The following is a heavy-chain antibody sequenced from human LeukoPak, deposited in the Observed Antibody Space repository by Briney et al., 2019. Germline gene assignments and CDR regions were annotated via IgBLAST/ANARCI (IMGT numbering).Heavy chain of an antibody. CDR1: GGSISSSNW. J-gene: IGHJ4*02. Sequence: SETLSLTCAVSGGSISSSNWWSWVRQPPGKGLEWIGEIYHSGSTNYNPSLKSRVTISVDKSKNQFSLKLSSVTAADTAVYYCARARTYYDSSGYYLDYWGQGTLVTVSS. V-gene: IGHV4-4*02. CDR3: ARARTYYDSSGYYLDY. CDR2: IYHSGST. D-gene: IGHD3-22*01.